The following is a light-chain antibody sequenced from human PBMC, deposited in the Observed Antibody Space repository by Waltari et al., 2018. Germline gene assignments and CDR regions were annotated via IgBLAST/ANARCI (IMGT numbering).Light chain of an antibody. CDR2: AVS. Sequence: QSALPPPASVPWSPGQSPPISCPRNRSEVGNYTRVPWYQQHPGKAPKLMIYAVSKRPSGVSDRFSGSKSGDMASLTISGLQPEDEAEYFCSSYAGSSKGVFGGGTKVTVL. V-gene: IGLV2-23*02. CDR3: SSYAGSSKGV. J-gene: IGLJ2*01. CDR1: RSEVGNYTR.